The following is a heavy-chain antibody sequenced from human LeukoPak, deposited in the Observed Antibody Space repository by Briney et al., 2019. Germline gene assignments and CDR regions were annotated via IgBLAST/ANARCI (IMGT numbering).Heavy chain of an antibody. V-gene: IGHV1-69*04. CDR2: IIPILGIA. D-gene: IGHD6-13*01. CDR1: GGTFCSYA. Sequence: SVKVSCKASGGTFCSYAISWVRQAPGQGLEWMGRIIPILGIANYAQKFQGRVTITADKSTSTAYMELSSLRSEDTAVYYCARDIAAAHLDYWGQGTLFTVSS. J-gene: IGHJ4*02. CDR3: ARDIAAAHLDY.